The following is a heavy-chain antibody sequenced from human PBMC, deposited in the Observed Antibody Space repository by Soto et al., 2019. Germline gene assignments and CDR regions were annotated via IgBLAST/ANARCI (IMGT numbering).Heavy chain of an antibody. CDR1: GDTFTNFD. J-gene: IGHJ5*02. CDR2: MRADSGHS. V-gene: IGHV1-8*01. D-gene: IGHD3-3*02. Sequence: QVQLVQPGTEVRKPGASVKVSCETSGDTFTNFDLNWVRQASGQGLEWIGWMRADSGHSGHARKFQGRVSMTRDPSRRTAYMALSRLRAEDTAVYYCARYIFGQGFKAWGQGTLVFVSS. CDR3: ARYIFGQGFKA.